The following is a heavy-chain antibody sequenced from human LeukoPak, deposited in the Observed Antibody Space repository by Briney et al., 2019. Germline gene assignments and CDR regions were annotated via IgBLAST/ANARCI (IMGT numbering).Heavy chain of an antibody. CDR1: GFTFDDYA. CDR2: ISWNSGSI. CDR3: AKDKSSGWYGVGWFDP. D-gene: IGHD6-19*01. J-gene: IGHJ5*02. Sequence: PGRSLRLSCAASGFTFDDYAMHWVRRAPGKGLEWVSGISWNSGSIGYADSVKGRFTISRDNAKNSLYLQMNSLRAEDTALYYCAKDKSSGWYGVGWFDPWGQGTLVTVSS. V-gene: IGHV3-9*01.